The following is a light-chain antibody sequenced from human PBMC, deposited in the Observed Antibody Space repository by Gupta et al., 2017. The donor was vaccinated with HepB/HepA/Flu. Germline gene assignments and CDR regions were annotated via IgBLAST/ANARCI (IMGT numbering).Light chain of an antibody. Sequence: QSVLTQPPSVSGAPGQRVTISCTGSSSNIGAGSDVNWYQQFPRTAPKLLIYANSNRPSGVPDRFSGSKSGTSASLAITGLHAEDEADYYCQSYDRGLSTYVFGTGTKVSVL. CDR2: ANS. CDR3: QSYDRGLSTYV. J-gene: IGLJ1*01. V-gene: IGLV1-40*01. CDR1: SSNIGAGSD.